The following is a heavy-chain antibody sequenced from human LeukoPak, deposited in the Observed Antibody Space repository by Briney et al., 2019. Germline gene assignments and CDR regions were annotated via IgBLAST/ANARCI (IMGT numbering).Heavy chain of an antibody. CDR2: ISSSGSTI. J-gene: IGHJ4*02. D-gene: IGHD3-9*01. Sequence: IPGGSLRLSCAASGFTLSDYYMSWIRQAPGKGLEWVSYISSSGSTIYYADSVKGRFTISRDNAKNSLHLQMNSLRAEDTAVYYCARDRGGAYYDILTGYRESSNFDYWGQGTLVTVSS. CDR3: ARDRGGAYYDILTGYRESSNFDY. CDR1: GFTLSDYY. V-gene: IGHV3-11*01.